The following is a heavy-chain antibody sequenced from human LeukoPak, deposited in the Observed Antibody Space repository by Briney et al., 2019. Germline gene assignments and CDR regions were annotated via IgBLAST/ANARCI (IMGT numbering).Heavy chain of an antibody. Sequence: HAGGSLRLSCAASGFTVSSNYVSWVRQVPGKGLELVSVIFTGGTTYYADSVRDRFTISRDNSKNTLFLQMNSLGAEDTAVYYCARWTIAVAGTAFDYWGQGTLVTVSS. D-gene: IGHD6-19*01. CDR2: IFTGGTT. CDR1: GFTVSSNY. V-gene: IGHV3-53*01. CDR3: ARWTIAVAGTAFDY. J-gene: IGHJ4*02.